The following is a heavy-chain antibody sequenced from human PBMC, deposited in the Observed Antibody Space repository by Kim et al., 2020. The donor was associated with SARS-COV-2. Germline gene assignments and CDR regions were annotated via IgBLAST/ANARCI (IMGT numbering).Heavy chain of an antibody. CDR1: GYTFSSYD. Sequence: ASVKVSCKASGYTFSSYDINWVRQATGQGLEWMGWMNPNSGNTGYAQKFQGRVTMTGNPSISTAYMELSSLRSEDTAVYYRARGNLLYCSTTSCPNNWFDPWGQGTLVTVSS. CDR3: ARGNLLYCSTTSCPNNWFDP. V-gene: IGHV1-8*01. J-gene: IGHJ5*02. D-gene: IGHD2-2*01. CDR2: MNPNSGNT.